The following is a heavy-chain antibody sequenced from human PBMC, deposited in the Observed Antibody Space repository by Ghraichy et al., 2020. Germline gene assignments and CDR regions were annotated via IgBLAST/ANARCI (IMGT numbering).Heavy chain of an antibody. D-gene: IGHD1-20*01. Sequence: GESLNISCAASGFSFTNAWMGWIRQAPGKGLEWLGRIRNKFEGGTADYSALVSDRFTISRDDSKNTLYLQMNSLKTEDTAVYHCTSYNSRNAFDFWDQGTMVTVSS. CDR3: TSYNSRNAFDF. J-gene: IGHJ3*01. V-gene: IGHV3-15*01. CDR1: GFSFTNAW. CDR2: IRNKFEGGTA.